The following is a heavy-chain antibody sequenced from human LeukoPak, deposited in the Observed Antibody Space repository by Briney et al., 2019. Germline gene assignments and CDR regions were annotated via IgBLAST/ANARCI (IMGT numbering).Heavy chain of an antibody. D-gene: IGHD5-18*01. CDR2: IYTSGST. V-gene: IGHV4-61*02. CDR1: GGSVSSGNYY. Sequence: KPSETLSLTCTVSGGSVSSGNYYWTWIRQPAGKGLEWIGRIYTSGSTNYNPSLKSRVTISIDASKNQFSLRLSSVTAADTAVYYCASGYGGYYFDYWGQGTLVTVSS. J-gene: IGHJ4*02. CDR3: ASGYGGYYFDY.